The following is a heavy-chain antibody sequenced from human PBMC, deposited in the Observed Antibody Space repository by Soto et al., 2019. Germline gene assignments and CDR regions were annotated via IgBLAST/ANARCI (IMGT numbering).Heavy chain of an antibody. CDR3: ARTSDFGFRDWFDP. D-gene: IGHD3-3*01. CDR2: IYYRGST. V-gene: IGHV4-31*03. Sequence: QVQLQESGPGLVKPGQTLSLTCTVSGGSISSSGYHWSWIRQHPGKGLEWIGYIYYRGSTYYNPSLKSRVTISVDTSKNQFALNLSSVTVADTAVYYCARTSDFGFRDWFDPWGQGTLVTVSS. CDR1: GGSISSSGYH. J-gene: IGHJ5*02.